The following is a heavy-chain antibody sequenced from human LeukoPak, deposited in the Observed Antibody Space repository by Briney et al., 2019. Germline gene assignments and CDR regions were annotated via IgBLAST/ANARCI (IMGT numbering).Heavy chain of an antibody. V-gene: IGHV3-30*02. CDR1: GFTFSSYA. D-gene: IGHD1-26*01. CDR3: AKGDGGSYAY. J-gene: IGHJ4*02. Sequence: GGSLRLSCAASGFTFSSYAMHWVRQAPGKGLDWVAFIRYDGNNKLYADSVKGRFTISRDNSKNTLYLQMNSLRAEDTAVYYCAKGDGGSYAYWGQGTLVTVSS. CDR2: IRYDGNNK.